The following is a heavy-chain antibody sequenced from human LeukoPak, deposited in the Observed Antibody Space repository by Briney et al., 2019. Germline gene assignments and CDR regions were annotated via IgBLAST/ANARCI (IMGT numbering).Heavy chain of an antibody. V-gene: IGHV4-39*07. Sequence: SETLPLTCTVSGGSISSSSYYWGWIRQPPGKGLEWIGSVYYSGSTYYNPSLKSRVTISVDTSKNQFSLKLSSVTAADTAVYYCARDYYYYDSSGYYASLDYYMDVWGKGTTVTISS. D-gene: IGHD3-22*01. CDR2: VYYSGST. CDR3: ARDYYYYDSSGYYASLDYYMDV. J-gene: IGHJ6*03. CDR1: GGSISSSSYY.